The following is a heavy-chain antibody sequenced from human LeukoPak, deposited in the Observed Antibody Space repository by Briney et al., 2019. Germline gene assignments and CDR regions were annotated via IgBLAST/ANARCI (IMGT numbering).Heavy chain of an antibody. J-gene: IGHJ4*02. V-gene: IGHV4-59*01. Sequence: SETLSLTCTVSGGSISSYYWSWIRQPPGRGLEWIGYIYYSRSTNYNPSLKSRVTISVDTSKNQFSLKLSSVTAADTAVYYCARGYTYGSWGGYFDYWGQGTLVTVSS. CDR2: IYYSRST. D-gene: IGHD5-18*01. CDR1: GGSISSYY. CDR3: ARGYTYGSWGGYFDY.